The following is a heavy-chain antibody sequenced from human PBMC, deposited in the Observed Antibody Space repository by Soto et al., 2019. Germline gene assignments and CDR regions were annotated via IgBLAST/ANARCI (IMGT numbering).Heavy chain of an antibody. D-gene: IGHD6-19*01. V-gene: IGHV3-11*01. CDR1: GFTFRYYY. CDR3: ARTRGGWYRDAFDI. Sequence: PGWSMRLSCAASGFTFRYYYMSWIRQAPGKGLEWVSYISSSGSTIYYADSVKGRFTISRDDAKNSLYLQMNSLRAEDTAVYYCARTRGGWYRDAFDIWGQGTMVTVSS. J-gene: IGHJ3*02. CDR2: ISSSGSTI.